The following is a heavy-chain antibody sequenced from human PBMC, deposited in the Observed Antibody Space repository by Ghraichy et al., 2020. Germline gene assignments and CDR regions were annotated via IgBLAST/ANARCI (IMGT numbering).Heavy chain of an antibody. J-gene: IGHJ6*02. CDR1: GFTFSSYV. D-gene: IGHD6-13*01. V-gene: IGHV3-23*01. CDR2: ISGSGGST. Sequence: GGSLRLSCAASGFTFSSYVLSWVRQAPGKGLEWVAAISGSGGSTYYPESVSGRFTISRDNPKNTLFLQMNSLRVEDTAVYFCAKGIAAGTTTISYYYNGMDVWGQRTTVTVFS. CDR3: AKGIAAGTTTISYYYNGMDV.